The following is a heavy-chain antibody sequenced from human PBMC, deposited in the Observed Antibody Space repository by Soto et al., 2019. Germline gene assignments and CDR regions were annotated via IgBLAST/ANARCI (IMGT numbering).Heavy chain of an antibody. J-gene: IGHJ4*02. D-gene: IGHD3-10*01. CDR3: TTEQFGVGRVGVRY. V-gene: IGHV1-69*08. CDR1: GGTSAIYT. CDR2: IVPTLHVT. Sequence: QVQVVQSGAEVKRPGSSLKVSCETSGGTSAIYTITWVRQAPGQGLQWMGRIVPTLHVTNYAHEFQGRLTITAGTSTTTVHMELSSLTSEDAAVYYCTTEQFGVGRVGVRYWGQGTLVTVSS.